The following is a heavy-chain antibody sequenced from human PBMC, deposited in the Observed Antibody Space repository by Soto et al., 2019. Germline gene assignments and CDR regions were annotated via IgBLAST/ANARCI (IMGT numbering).Heavy chain of an antibody. CDR3: ANYXGDFWSGYLTYYYYGMDV. V-gene: IGHV3-23*01. Sequence: GGTLRLSGVPSRFTFSSYALSWVRQAPGKGLEWLPTISGSGGSTFYADSVKGRLTISRDNSRYTLYLLMNSLRAEDTAVYYCANYXGDFWSGYLTYYYYGMDVWGQGTTVTVSS. D-gene: IGHD3-3*01. J-gene: IGHJ6*02. CDR1: RFTFSSYA. CDR2: ISGSGGST.